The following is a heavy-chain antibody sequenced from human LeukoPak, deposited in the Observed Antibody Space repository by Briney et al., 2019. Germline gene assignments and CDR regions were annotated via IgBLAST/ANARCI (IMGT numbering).Heavy chain of an antibody. J-gene: IGHJ4*02. CDR2: IYYIGST. Sequence: SETLSLTCTVSGGSITTYFWSWIRQPPGKGLEWIGYIYYIGSTNYSPSLKSRVTISVDTSKNQFSLKLSSVTAADTAVYYCASVRRDGYPFDYWGQGTLVTVSS. V-gene: IGHV4-59*01. CDR3: ASVRRDGYPFDY. CDR1: GGSITTYF. D-gene: IGHD5-24*01.